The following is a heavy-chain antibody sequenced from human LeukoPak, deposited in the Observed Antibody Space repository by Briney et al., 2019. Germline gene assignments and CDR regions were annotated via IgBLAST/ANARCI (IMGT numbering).Heavy chain of an antibody. V-gene: IGHV3-33*06. Sequence: GESLKISXAASGFTFSSYGMHWVRQAPGKGLEWVAVIWYDGSNKYYADSVKGRFTISRDNSKNTLYLQMNSLRAEDTAVYYCAKGDSSGWSLDYWGQGTLVTVSS. CDR3: AKGDSSGWSLDY. D-gene: IGHD6-19*01. CDR2: IWYDGSNK. CDR1: GFTFSSYG. J-gene: IGHJ4*02.